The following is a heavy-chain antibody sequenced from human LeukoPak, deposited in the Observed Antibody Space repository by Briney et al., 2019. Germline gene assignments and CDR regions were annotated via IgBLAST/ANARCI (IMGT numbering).Heavy chain of an antibody. CDR1: GGSIDRSSYY. J-gene: IGHJ5*02. Sequence: SETLSLTCTVSGGSIDRSSYYWGWIRQPPGKGLEWIGSIYYSGNTYYNSSLKGRISISVNTTKNQVALKLSSVTAADTAVYYCARVRGPDGWFAPWGQGTLVSVSS. V-gene: IGHV4-39*01. CDR3: ARVRGPDGWFAP. CDR2: IYYSGNT.